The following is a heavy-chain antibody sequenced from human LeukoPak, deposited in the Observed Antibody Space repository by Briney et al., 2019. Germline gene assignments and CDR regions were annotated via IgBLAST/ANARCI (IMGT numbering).Heavy chain of an antibody. V-gene: IGHV3-48*01. CDR2: ISSTSNTI. J-gene: IGHJ4*02. CDR1: GFTFSIYS. CDR3: ARDQGGSTSY. D-gene: IGHD2-2*01. Sequence: GGSLRLSCAASGFTFSIYSMNWVRQAPGKGLEWVSYISSTSNTINYADSVKGRFTISRDKAKNSLYLQMNRPRAEDTAMYYCARDQGGSTSYWRQGTLVTVSS.